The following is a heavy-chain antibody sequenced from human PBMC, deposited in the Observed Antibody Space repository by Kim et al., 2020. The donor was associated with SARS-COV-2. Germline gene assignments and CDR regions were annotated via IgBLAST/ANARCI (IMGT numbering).Heavy chain of an antibody. CDR3: ARLETVTTHFDY. Sequence: GESLKISCKGSGYSFTSYRIGWVRQMPGKGLEWMGIIYPGDSDTRYSPSYQGQVTMSADKSISTAYLRWSSLKASDTAMYYCARLETVTTHFDYWGQGTLVTVSS. CDR1: GYSFTSYR. CDR2: IYPGDSDT. D-gene: IGHD4-17*01. V-gene: IGHV5-51*01. J-gene: IGHJ4*02.